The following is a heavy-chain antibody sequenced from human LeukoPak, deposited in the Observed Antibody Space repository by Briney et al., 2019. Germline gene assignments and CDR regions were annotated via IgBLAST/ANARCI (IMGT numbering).Heavy chain of an antibody. V-gene: IGHV3-21*01. D-gene: IGHD3-16*02. CDR3: ARGSDFVWGSYRPYFDY. Sequence: GGSLRLSCAASGFTFSSYWMNWVRQAPGKGLEWVSTISASGISIYYADSVKGRFTISRDNAKNSLYLQMNSLRAEDTAVYYCARGSDFVWGSYRPYFDYWGQGTLVTVSS. CDR2: ISASGISI. J-gene: IGHJ4*02. CDR1: GFTFSSYW.